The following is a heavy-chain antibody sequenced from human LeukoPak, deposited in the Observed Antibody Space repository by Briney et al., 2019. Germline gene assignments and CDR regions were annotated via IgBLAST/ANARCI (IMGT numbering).Heavy chain of an antibody. J-gene: IGHJ5*02. V-gene: IGHV4-59*08. CDR3: ARQVLASEGWFDP. D-gene: IGHD3-3*01. CDR1: GGSISGYY. CDR2: IYSSGTT. Sequence: PSETLSLTCTVSGGSISGYYWSWIRQPPGKGLEWIAYIYSSGTTNYNPSLKSRVTISVDTSKNQFSLKMRSVTAADTAVYYCARQVLASEGWFDPWGQGTLVTVSS.